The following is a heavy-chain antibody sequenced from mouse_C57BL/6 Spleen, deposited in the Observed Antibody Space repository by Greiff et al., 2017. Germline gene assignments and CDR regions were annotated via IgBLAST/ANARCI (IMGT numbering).Heavy chain of an antibody. Sequence: EVKLQESGPGLVKPSQSLSLTCSVTGYSITSGYYWNWIRQFPGNKLEWMGYISYDGSNNYNPSLKNRISITRDTSKNQFFLKLNSVTTEDTATYYCARAMLDYWGQGTSVTVSS. CDR3: ARAMLDY. V-gene: IGHV3-6*01. CDR1: GYSITSGYY. CDR2: ISYDGSN. J-gene: IGHJ4*01.